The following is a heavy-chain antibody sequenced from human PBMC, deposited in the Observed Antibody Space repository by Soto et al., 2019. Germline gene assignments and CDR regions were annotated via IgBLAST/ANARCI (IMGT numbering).Heavy chain of an antibody. D-gene: IGHD3-3*01. CDR1: GFTFSSYG. V-gene: IGHV3-33*01. Sequence: GGSLRLSCAASGFTFSSYGMHWVRQAPGKGLEWVAVIWYDGSNKYYADSVKGRFTISRDNSKNTLYLQMNSLRAEDTAVSYCARGPNYDCWSGYYKEFHDWGQGPMVTLSS. J-gene: IGHJ4*01. CDR2: IWYDGSNK. CDR3: ARGPNYDCWSGYYKEFHD.